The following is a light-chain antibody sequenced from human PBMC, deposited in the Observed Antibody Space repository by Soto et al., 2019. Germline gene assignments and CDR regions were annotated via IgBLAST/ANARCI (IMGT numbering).Light chain of an antibody. J-gene: IGKJ4*01. Sequence: DIVMTQSPDSLAVSLGERATINCKSSQSVLYSSNNKNYLAWYLQKPGQPPKLLISWASTRESGVPDRFSGSGSGTDFTLTISSLQAEDFAVYYCQQRSNWPPALTFGGGTKVEIK. CDR1: QSVLYSSNNKNY. V-gene: IGKV4-1*01. CDR2: WAS. CDR3: QQRSNWPPALT.